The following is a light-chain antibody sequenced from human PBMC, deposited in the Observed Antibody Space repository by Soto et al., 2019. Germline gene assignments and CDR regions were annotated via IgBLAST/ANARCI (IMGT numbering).Light chain of an antibody. V-gene: IGKV3-20*01. Sequence: EIVLTQSPGTLSVSPGERATLSCRASQSVSSTNLAWYQQKPGQAPRLLIYGTSTRDGGIPARFRGSGSGTDFTLTINRLEPEDFAVYYCQQYNSPPYTFGQGTRLEIK. CDR2: GTS. J-gene: IGKJ2*01. CDR3: QQYNSPPYT. CDR1: QSVSSTN.